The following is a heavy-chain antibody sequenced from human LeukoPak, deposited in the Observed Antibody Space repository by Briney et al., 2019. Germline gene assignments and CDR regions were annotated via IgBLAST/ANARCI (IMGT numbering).Heavy chain of an antibody. Sequence: KAAETLSLTCTVSGGSISGYYWSWIRQPPGKGLEWIGNIYYSGSTNYNPSLKSRVTISVDTSKNQFSLKLSSVTAADTAVYYCARLLAVADYYFDYWGQGTLVTVSS. V-gene: IGHV4-59*01. D-gene: IGHD6-19*01. CDR2: IYYSGST. CDR1: GGSISGYY. J-gene: IGHJ4*02. CDR3: ARLLAVADYYFDY.